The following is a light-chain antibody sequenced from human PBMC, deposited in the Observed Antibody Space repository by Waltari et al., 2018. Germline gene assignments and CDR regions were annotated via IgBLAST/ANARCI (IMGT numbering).Light chain of an antibody. V-gene: IGKV1-27*01. J-gene: IGKJ1*01. CDR3: QKYNSAPRT. CDR2: AAS. Sequence: DIQMTQSPSSLSASVGDRVTITCRASPGISNYLAWYQQKPGKVPKLPIYAASTLQSGVPSRFSGSGSGTDFTLTISSLQPEDVATYYCQKYNSAPRTFGQGTKVEIK. CDR1: PGISNY.